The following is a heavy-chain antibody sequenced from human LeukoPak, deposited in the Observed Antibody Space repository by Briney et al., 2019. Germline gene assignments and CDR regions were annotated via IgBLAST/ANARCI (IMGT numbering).Heavy chain of an antibody. CDR2: IISGGTT. Sequence: GGSLRLSCVASGFTVSSNYMSWVRPAPGKGLEWVSVIISGGTTYYADSVKGRFTISRDNSKNTLYLKMNSLKTEDTAVYYCARRENGFNWFDPWGQGTLVTVSS. J-gene: IGHJ5*02. D-gene: IGHD2-8*01. CDR3: ARRENGFNWFDP. V-gene: IGHV3-66*02. CDR1: GFTVSSNY.